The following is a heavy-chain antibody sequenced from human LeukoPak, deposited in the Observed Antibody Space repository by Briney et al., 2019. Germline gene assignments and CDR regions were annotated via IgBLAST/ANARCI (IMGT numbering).Heavy chain of an antibody. Sequence: PGGSLRLSCAASGFTFSSYGMHWVRQAPGKGLEWVAVIWYDGSNIYYADSVKGRFTISRDNSKNTLYLQVNSLRAEDTAMYYCARNILFAFDIWGQGTMVTVSS. CDR1: GFTFSSYG. CDR3: ARNILFAFDI. CDR2: IWYDGSNI. V-gene: IGHV3-33*01. J-gene: IGHJ3*02.